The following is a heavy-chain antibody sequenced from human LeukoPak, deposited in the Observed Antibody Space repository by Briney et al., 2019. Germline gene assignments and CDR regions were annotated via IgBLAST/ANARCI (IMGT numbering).Heavy chain of an antibody. Sequence: PSETLSLTCTVSGGSISSYYWSWIRQPPGKGLEWIGYIYYSGNTNYNPSLKSRVTISVDTSKNQFSLKLSSVTAADTAVYYCARVRRIQLWPVHDAFDIWGQGTMVTVSS. CDR1: GGSISSYY. J-gene: IGHJ3*02. V-gene: IGHV4-59*01. D-gene: IGHD5-18*01. CDR3: ARVRRIQLWPVHDAFDI. CDR2: IYYSGNT.